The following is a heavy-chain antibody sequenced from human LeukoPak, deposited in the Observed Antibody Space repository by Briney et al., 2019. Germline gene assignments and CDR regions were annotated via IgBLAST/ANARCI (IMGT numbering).Heavy chain of an antibody. CDR3: ARDWGGIAAAGKVGYYMDV. J-gene: IGHJ6*03. CDR1: GFTFSSYS. CDR2: ISSSSSTI. Sequence: PGGSLRLSCAASGFTFSSYSMNWVRQAPGKGLEWVSYISSSSSTIYYADSVKGRFTISRDNAKNSLYLQMNSLRAEDTAVYYCARDWGGIAAAGKVGYYMDVWGKGTTVTVSS. V-gene: IGHV3-48*01. D-gene: IGHD6-13*01.